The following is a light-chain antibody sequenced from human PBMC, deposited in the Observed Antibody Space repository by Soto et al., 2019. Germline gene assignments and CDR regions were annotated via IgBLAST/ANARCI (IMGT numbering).Light chain of an antibody. Sequence: DITVNQSPSTLSSSVGDKVPITCRASQSTSSYLAWYQQKPGKAPKLLIYQASSLENGVPSRFSGSGSGTEFSLTISSLQPDDFATYYCQQYSSHSTSAQRTKV. CDR1: QSTSSY. CDR3: QQYSSHST. J-gene: IGKJ1*01. V-gene: IGKV1-5*03. CDR2: QAS.